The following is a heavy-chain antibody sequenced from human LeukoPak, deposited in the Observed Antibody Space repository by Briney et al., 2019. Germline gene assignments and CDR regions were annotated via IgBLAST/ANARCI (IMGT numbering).Heavy chain of an antibody. J-gene: IGHJ5*02. CDR1: GFTFNSYA. CDR3: AKGVVDYYDSSGYYPSDL. CDR2: ISGSGGTT. V-gene: IGHV3-23*01. D-gene: IGHD3-22*01. Sequence: GGSLRLSCAGSGFTFNSYAMNWVRQAPGKGLKWDSGISGSGGTTYYADSVKGRFTISRDNSNNTLYLQMNSMRVEDTAVYFCAKGVVDYYDSSGYYPSDLWGQGTLVTVFS.